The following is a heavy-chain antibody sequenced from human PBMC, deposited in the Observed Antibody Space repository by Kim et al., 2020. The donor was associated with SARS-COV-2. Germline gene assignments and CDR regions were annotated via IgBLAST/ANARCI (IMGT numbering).Heavy chain of an antibody. CDR1: GFTFSSYS. J-gene: IGHJ3*02. CDR2: ISSSSSYI. Sequence: GGSLRLSCAASGFTFSSYSMNWVRQAPGKGLEWVSSISSSSSYIYYADSVMGRFTISRDNAKNSLYLQMNSLRAEDTAVYYCARSMGRGEDACGIWGQGTMDTVSS. D-gene: IGHD3-10*01. CDR3: ARSMGRGEDACGI. V-gene: IGHV3-21*01.